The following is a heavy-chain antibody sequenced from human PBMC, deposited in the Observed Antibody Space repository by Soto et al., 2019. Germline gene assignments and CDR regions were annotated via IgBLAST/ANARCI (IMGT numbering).Heavy chain of an antibody. CDR1: GFTFNNYA. CDR2: ISATGGGT. V-gene: IGHV3-23*01. D-gene: IGHD6-25*01. CDR3: VKDRWAAGNSAFYFEF. Sequence: PERCLRLSCTASGFTFNNYAMSWVRQATGKVLEWVSLISATGGGTYYADSVKGRFSISRDNSKNTLYLQLNSLGAEDTAVYYCVKDRWAAGNSAFYFEFWGQGAQVTVSS. J-gene: IGHJ4*02.